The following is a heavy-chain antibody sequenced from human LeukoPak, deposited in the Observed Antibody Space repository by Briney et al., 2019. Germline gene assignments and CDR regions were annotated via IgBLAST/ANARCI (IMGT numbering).Heavy chain of an antibody. Sequence: SETLSLTCAVSGYSISSSYYWSWIRQPPGKGLEWIGEINHSGSTNYNPSLKSRVTISVDTSKNQFSLKLSSVTAADTAVYYCARVGRDYVWGSYRRNHLDYWGQGTLVTVSS. V-gene: IGHV4-34*01. D-gene: IGHD3-16*02. J-gene: IGHJ4*02. CDR3: ARVGRDYVWGSYRRNHLDY. CDR1: GYSISSSYY. CDR2: INHSGST.